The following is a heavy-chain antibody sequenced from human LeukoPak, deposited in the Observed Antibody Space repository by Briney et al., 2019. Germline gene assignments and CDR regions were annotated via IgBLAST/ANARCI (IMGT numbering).Heavy chain of an antibody. Sequence: SETLSLTCSVSGGSISSNIHYWAWLRQPPGKGLEWIGSIFYSGGTYYNASVKSRVTMSVDTSKNQFSLKLSSVTAADTAVYYCARDGIEVAGTGYFDYWDHGTLVTVSS. CDR1: GGSISSNIHY. CDR3: ARDGIEVAGTGYFDY. CDR2: IFYSGGT. D-gene: IGHD6-13*01. J-gene: IGHJ4*01. V-gene: IGHV4-39*02.